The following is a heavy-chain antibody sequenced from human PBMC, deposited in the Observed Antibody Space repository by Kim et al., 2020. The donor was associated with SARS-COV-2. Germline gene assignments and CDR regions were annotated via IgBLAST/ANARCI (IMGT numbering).Heavy chain of an antibody. D-gene: IGHD4-17*01. J-gene: IGHJ4*02. Sequence: IYAQKFQGRVTMTEDTSTDTAYMELSSLRSEDTAVYYCATETYGDFRFDYWGQGTLVTVSS. CDR3: ATETYGDFRFDY. V-gene: IGHV1-24*01.